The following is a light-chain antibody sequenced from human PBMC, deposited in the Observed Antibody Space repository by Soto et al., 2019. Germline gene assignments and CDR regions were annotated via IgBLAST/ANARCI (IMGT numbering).Light chain of an antibody. Sequence: DIQMTQSPSSLSASVGDRVIITCRSSLSIRNYLNWYQQKPGTAPKLQISAASNLQRGVASRFSGSGSGTDFTLTINSLLPEDVATYFCQQTASPPYTFGQGTKLRS. CDR3: QQTASPPYT. CDR1: LSIRNY. CDR2: AAS. V-gene: IGKV1-39*01. J-gene: IGKJ2*01.